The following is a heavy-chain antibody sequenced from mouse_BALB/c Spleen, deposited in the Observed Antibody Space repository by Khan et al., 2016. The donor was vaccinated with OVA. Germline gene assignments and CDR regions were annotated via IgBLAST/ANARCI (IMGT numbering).Heavy chain of an antibody. Sequence: EVQLQESGPGLVKPSQSLSLTCTVTGYSITSDFAWNWIRQFPGNKLEWMGYISSTGSTSYSPSLKSRISITRDTSKHQFFLNLNSVTTEDTATYYCARSLYYSDSYAMDYWGQGTSVTVSS. CDR3: ARSLYYSDSYAMDY. D-gene: IGHD2-13*01. CDR1: GYSITSDFA. V-gene: IGHV3-2*02. CDR2: ISSTGST. J-gene: IGHJ4*01.